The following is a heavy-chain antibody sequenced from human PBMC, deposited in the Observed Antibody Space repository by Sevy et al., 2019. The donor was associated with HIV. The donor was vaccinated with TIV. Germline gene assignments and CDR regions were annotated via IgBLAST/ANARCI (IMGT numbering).Heavy chain of an antibody. V-gene: IGHV4-61*08. Sequence: SETLSLTCTVSGGSVSSGGHYWGWVRQPPGKGLEWIGYIHYSGNTNYNPSLKSRVTISVDTSKGQFSLKLSSVTAADTAVYYCARDRPGPVWWLREPYYYGMDVWGQGTTVTVSS. J-gene: IGHJ6*02. D-gene: IGHD5-12*01. CDR3: ARDRPGPVWWLREPYYYGMDV. CDR1: GGSVSSGGHY. CDR2: IHYSGNT.